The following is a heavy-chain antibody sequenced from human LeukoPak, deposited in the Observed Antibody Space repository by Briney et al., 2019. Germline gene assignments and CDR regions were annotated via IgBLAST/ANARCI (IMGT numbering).Heavy chain of an antibody. D-gene: IGHD3-3*01. J-gene: IGHJ5*02. CDR2: IYYSGST. Sequence: PQTLSLTCTVSGGSISSGDYYWSWIRQPPGKGLEWIGYIYYSGSTYYNPSLKSRVTISVDTSKNQFSLKLSSVTAADTAVYYCARGVWSGYYTGRARPVLFDPWGQGTLVTVSS. V-gene: IGHV4-30-4*08. CDR1: GGSISSGDYY. CDR3: ARGVWSGYYTGRARPVLFDP.